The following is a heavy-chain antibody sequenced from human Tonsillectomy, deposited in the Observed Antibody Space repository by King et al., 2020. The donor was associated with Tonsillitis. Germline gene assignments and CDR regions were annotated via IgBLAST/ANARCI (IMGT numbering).Heavy chain of an antibody. CDR2: SFTSRST. Sequence: VQLQESGPGLVKPSEALSLTCTVSGGSISGYYWSWIRQPAGEGLEWIVRSFTSRSTNYNPPLKSRVTRSEDTPKNQFSLKRSSVSAADTAVYYCARSDFWSGYYNFWGQGTLVTVSS. V-gene: IGHV4-4*07. J-gene: IGHJ4*02. CDR3: ARSDFWSGYYNF. CDR1: GGSISGYY. D-gene: IGHD3-3*01.